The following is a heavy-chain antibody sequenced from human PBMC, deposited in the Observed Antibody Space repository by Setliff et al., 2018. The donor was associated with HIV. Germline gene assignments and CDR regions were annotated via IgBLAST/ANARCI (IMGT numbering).Heavy chain of an antibody. CDR1: GSTFSNYG. J-gene: IGHJ5*02. V-gene: IGHV1-69*05. CDR3: ARDFGGYCSSMSCPGLFDP. D-gene: IGHD2-2*01. Sequence: ASVKVSCKASGSTFSNYGMSWVRQAPGQGLEWMGGIIPISGTANYAQKFQGRVTITTDESTSTAYMELSGLRSEDKAVYYCARDFGGYCSSMSCPGLFDPWGQGTLVTVSS. CDR2: IIPISGTA.